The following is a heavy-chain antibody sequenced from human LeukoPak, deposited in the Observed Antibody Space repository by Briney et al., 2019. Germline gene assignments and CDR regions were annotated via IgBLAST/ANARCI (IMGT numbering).Heavy chain of an antibody. V-gene: IGHV1-2*02. Sequence: GASVKVSCKASGYTFTGYYMHWVRQAPGQGLEWMGWINPNSGGTNYAQKFQGRVTMTRDTSISTAYMELSRLRSDDTAVYYCARGRRAYDSSGYTRYWGQGTLVTASS. CDR3: ARGRRAYDSSGYTRY. D-gene: IGHD3-22*01. CDR2: INPNSGGT. CDR1: GYTFTGYY. J-gene: IGHJ4*02.